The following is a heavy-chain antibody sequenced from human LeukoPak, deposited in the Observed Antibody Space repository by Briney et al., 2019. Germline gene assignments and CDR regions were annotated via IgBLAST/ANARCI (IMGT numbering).Heavy chain of an antibody. J-gene: IGHJ4*02. CDR3: ARISHSAYIHDY. Sequence: GGSLRLSCAASGFTFSTYEMNWVRQAPGKGLEWVSYISSSGATILYADSVKGRFTISRDNAKNSLCLQMNSLRAEDTALYYCARISHSAYIHDYWGQGALVTVSS. CDR2: ISSSGATI. CDR1: GFTFSTYE. V-gene: IGHV3-48*03. D-gene: IGHD3-16*01.